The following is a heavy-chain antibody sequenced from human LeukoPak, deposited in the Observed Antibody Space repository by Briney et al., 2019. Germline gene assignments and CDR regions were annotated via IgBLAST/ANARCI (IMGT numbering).Heavy chain of an antibody. J-gene: IGHJ4*02. CDR3: ARDRYSSGWYSDY. V-gene: IGHV4-59*12. CDR2: TYYSGST. CDR1: GGSISSYY. Sequence: SETLSLTCTVSGGSISSYYWSWIRQPPGKGLEWIGYTYYSGSTNYNPSLKSRVTISVDRSKNQFSLKLSSVTAADTAVYYCARDRYSSGWYSDYWGQGTLVTVSS. D-gene: IGHD6-19*01.